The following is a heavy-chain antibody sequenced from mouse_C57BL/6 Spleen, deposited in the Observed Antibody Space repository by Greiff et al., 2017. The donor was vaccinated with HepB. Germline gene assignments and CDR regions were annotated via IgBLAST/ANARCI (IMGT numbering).Heavy chain of an antibody. CDR3: ASGGTAQVAWFAD. CDR2: IDPSDSET. J-gene: IGHJ3*01. D-gene: IGHD3-2*02. Sequence: VQLQQPGAELVRPGSSVKLSCKASGYTFTSYWMHWVKQRPIQGLEWIGNIDPSDSETQYNQKFKDKATLTVDKSSITAYMQLSSLTSEDSAVYSCASGGTAQVAWFADWGQGTLVTVSA. V-gene: IGHV1-52*01. CDR1: GYTFTSYW.